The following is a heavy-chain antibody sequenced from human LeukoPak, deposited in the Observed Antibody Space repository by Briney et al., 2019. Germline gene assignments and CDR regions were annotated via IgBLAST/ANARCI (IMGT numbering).Heavy chain of an antibody. D-gene: IGHD3-22*01. CDR3: ARDPLFYDSSGYTPPFDY. V-gene: IGHV1-18*01. Sequence: ASVKVSCKASGYTFTSYGISWVRQAPGQGLEWMGWISAYNGNTNYAQKLQGRVTMTTDASTSTAYMELRSLRSDDTAVYYCARDPLFYDSSGYTPPFDYWGQGTLVTVSS. J-gene: IGHJ4*02. CDR1: GYTFTSYG. CDR2: ISAYNGNT.